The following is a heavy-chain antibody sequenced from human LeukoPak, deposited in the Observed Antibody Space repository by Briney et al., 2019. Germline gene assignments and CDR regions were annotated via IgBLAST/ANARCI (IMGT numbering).Heavy chain of an antibody. D-gene: IGHD3-16*01. V-gene: IGHV3-48*04. CDR3: ARERGGGHPAIDL. J-gene: IGHJ4*02. CDR1: GFTFSSYS. CDR2: ISSSSSTI. Sequence: GGSLRLSCAASGFTFSSYSMNWVRQAPGKGLEWVSFISSSSSTIYYADSVKGRFTISRDNAKNSLYLQMNSLRAEDTAVYYCARERGGGHPAIDLWGQGTLVTVSS.